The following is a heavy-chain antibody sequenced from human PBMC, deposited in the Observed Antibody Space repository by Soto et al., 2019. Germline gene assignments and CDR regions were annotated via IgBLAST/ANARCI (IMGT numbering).Heavy chain of an antibody. CDR2: SSSDGGST. J-gene: IGHJ2*01. CDR3: ARESPLSSIPHRYFEL. Sequence: EERLSESGGGLIQPGGSLRLSCAASGFSFSHYALSWVRQAPGKGLEWVSESSSDGGSTSYPDSVRGRFIIYRDRSKETLYLQMNTVRLEDTAFYFCARESPLSSIPHRYFELWGRGTLVPVSS. V-gene: IGHV3-23*01. D-gene: IGHD2-2*02. CDR1: GFSFSHYA.